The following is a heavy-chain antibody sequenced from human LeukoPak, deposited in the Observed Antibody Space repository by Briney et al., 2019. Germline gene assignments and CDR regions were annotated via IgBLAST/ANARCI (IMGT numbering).Heavy chain of an antibody. CDR2: ISGSGGST. J-gene: IGHJ4*02. V-gene: IGHV3-23*01. D-gene: IGHD3-3*01. CDR1: A. CDR3: AKVPTRYYDFWSAH. Sequence: AXXWVRQAPGXXXEGXSAISGSGGSTYYADSVKGRFTISRDNSKNTLYLQMNSLRAEDTAVYYCAKVPTRYYDFWSAHWGQGTLVTVSS.